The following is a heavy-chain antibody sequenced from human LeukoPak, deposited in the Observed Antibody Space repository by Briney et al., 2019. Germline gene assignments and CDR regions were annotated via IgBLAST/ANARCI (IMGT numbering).Heavy chain of an antibody. CDR2: IIPIFGTA. D-gene: IGHD2-2*01. J-gene: IGHJ5*02. CDR3: ARDGGYCSSTSCYGNWFDP. CDR1: GGTFSSYA. V-gene: IGHV1-69*13. Sequence: SVKVSRKASGGTFSSYAISRVRQAPGQGLEWMGGIIPIFGTANYAQKFQGRVTITADESTSTAYMELSSLRSEDTAVYYCARDGGYCSSTSCYGNWFDPWGQGTLVTVSS.